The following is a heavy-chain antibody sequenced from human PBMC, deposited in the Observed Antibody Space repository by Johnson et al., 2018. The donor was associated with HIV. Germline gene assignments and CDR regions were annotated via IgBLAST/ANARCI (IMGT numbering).Heavy chain of an antibody. J-gene: IGHJ3*02. V-gene: IGHV3-30*04. D-gene: IGHD1-26*01. CDR2: ISYDVTSK. Sequence: QVQLVESGGRVVRPGGSLRLSCAASGFAFSSYAMHWVRQAPGKGLEWVAVISYDVTSKYQADSVKGRFTISRDKAKNSLYLQMNSLRAEDTALYYCAKDILVGAMGGAFDIWGQGTMVTVSS. CDR1: GFAFSSYA. CDR3: AKDILVGAMGGAFDI.